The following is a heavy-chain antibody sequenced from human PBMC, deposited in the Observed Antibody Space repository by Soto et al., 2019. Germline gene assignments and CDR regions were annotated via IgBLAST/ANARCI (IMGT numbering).Heavy chain of an antibody. CDR2: IIPILGTA. CDR3: ARGVYYGSGSYPNWFDP. V-gene: IGHV1-69*01. D-gene: IGHD3-10*01. CDR1: GGTFSSYA. J-gene: IGHJ5*02. Sequence: QVQLVQSGAEVKKPGSSVKVSCKASGGTFSSYAISWVRQAPGQGLEWMGGIIPILGTANYAQKFQGRVTITADESTSTAYMELSSLRSEDTAVYYCARGVYYGSGSYPNWFDPWGQGTLVTVSS.